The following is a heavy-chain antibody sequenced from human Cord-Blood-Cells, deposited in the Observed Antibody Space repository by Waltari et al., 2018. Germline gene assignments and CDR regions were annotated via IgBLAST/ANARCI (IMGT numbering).Heavy chain of an antibody. Sequence: QLQLQESAPGLAKPSETLSPPCTVSGGSISSRSSYWGWIRQPPGKGLEWLGSIYYSGSTYYTPSLKSRVTISVDTSKNQFSLKLSSVTAADTAVYYCARQVWESIDYWGQGTLVTVSS. CDR1: GGSISSRSSY. D-gene: IGHD1-26*01. V-gene: IGHV4-39*01. CDR2: IYYSGST. J-gene: IGHJ4*02. CDR3: ARQVWESIDY.